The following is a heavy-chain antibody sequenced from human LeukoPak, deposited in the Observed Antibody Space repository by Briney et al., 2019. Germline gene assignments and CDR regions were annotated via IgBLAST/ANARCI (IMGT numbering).Heavy chain of an antibody. CDR3: AREAKLERRLVVY. Sequence: GGSLRLSCAAAGFTFSFYWMSWVRQAPGKGLEWVANIKEDGSEKYYVDSVRGRFTISRDNAKNSVYLQMNSLRAEDTAVYYCAREAKLERRLVVYWGQGTLVTVSS. CDR2: IKEDGSEK. V-gene: IGHV3-7*05. J-gene: IGHJ4*02. CDR1: GFTFSFYW. D-gene: IGHD1-1*01.